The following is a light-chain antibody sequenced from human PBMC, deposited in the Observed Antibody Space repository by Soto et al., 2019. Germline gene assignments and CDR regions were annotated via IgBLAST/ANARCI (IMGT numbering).Light chain of an antibody. CDR3: SSYAATNNYV. Sequence: QSALTQPPSASGSPGHSVTISCTVTSSDVGGYNFVSWYQQHPGKAPQLIIYEVTKRPSGVPDRFSGSKSGNTASLTVSGLQTEDEADYYCSSYAATNNYVFGSGTKVTVL. CDR2: EVT. J-gene: IGLJ1*01. V-gene: IGLV2-8*01. CDR1: SSDVGGYNF.